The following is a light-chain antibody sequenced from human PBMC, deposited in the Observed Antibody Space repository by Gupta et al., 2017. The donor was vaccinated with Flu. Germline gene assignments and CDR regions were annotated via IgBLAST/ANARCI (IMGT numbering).Light chain of an antibody. J-gene: IGLJ2*01. CDR3: HSHTSSSTVV. CDR2: EVS. Sequence: SALTQIASVSGSPGPSLTIPFTGTSSGVGGYNYVCRYPQHPGKAHKLMIYEVSNRPAGVSNRFSDSKSGNTASLTISGLQAEDEADYYCHSHTSSSTVVFGGGTKLTVL. CDR1: SSGVGGYNY. V-gene: IGLV2-14*01.